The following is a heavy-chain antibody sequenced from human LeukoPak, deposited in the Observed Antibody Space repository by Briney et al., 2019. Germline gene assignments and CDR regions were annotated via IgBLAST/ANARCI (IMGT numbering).Heavy chain of an antibody. Sequence: SETLSLTCTVSGGSISSYYWSWIRQPPGKGLEWIGYIYYSGSTNYNPSLKSRVTISVDTSKNQFSLKLSSMTAADTAVYYCARDGGYGSGPSFWGQGTLVTVSS. J-gene: IGHJ4*02. CDR2: IYYSGST. V-gene: IGHV4-59*01. CDR1: GGSISSYY. D-gene: IGHD3-10*01. CDR3: ARDGGYGSGPSF.